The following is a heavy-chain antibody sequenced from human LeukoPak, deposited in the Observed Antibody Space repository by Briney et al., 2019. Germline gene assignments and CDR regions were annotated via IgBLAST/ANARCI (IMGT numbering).Heavy chain of an antibody. J-gene: IGHJ4*02. CDR3: ARDGDY. CDR2: INHSGST. Sequence: SETLSLTCAVYGESFSGYYWSWIRQPPGKGLEWIGEINHSGSTNYNPSLKSRVTISVDTSKNQFSLKLSSVTAADTAVYYCARDGDYLGQGTLVTVSS. CDR1: GESFSGYY. V-gene: IGHV4-34*01.